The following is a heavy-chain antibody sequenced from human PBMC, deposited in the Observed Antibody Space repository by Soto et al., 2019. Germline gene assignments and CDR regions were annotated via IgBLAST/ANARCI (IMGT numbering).Heavy chain of an antibody. J-gene: IGHJ6*02. CDR1: GYFFTSYS. D-gene: IGHD2-15*01. V-gene: IGHV1-3*01. CDR2: INGGNGKT. CDR3: ERDGWWLPDGGDYYYGLDV. Sequence: ASVKVSCKASGYFFTSYSMHWVRQAPGQRLEWMGWINGGNGKTKYLQKFQDRVTFTRDTSASTAYMELSSLRSEDTAIYYCERDGWWLPDGGDYYYGLDVWGQ.